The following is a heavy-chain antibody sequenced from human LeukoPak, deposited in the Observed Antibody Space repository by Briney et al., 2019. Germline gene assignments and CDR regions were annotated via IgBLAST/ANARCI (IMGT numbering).Heavy chain of an antibody. V-gene: IGHV3-23*01. J-gene: IGHJ3*01. CDR2: IGSSGGST. CDR1: GFNFITAA. CDR3: VKDIQLST. Sequence: GGSLRLTCAASGFNFITAAMTWVRQAPGKGLEWVSLIGSSGGSTYYADSVKGRFTISRDNSNHTLSLQMNSLRVEDTAIYYCVKDIQLSTWGLGTMVTVSS. D-gene: IGHD5-24*01.